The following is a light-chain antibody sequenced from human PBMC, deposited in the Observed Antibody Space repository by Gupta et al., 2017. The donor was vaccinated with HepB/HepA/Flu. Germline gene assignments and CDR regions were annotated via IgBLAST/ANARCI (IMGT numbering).Light chain of an antibody. V-gene: IGKV2-30*01. CDR1: QSLVVSDGITN. CDR3: RQVEHWPHT. J-gene: IGKJ2*01. Sequence: DVVMTQSPLFLPVTLGQPASISCRSSQSLVVSDGITNLNWFQQRPGQSPRLLIYKASNRESGVPDRFSDSGSGTDFTLKISRVETEDVGVYYCRQVEHWPHTFGQGTKLELK. CDR2: KAS.